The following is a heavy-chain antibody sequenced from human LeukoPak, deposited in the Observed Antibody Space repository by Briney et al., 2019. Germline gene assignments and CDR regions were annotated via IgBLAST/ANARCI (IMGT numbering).Heavy chain of an antibody. Sequence: SETLSLTCTVSGYSISSGYYWGWIRQPPGKGLEWIGSIYHSGSTYYNPSLKSRVTISVDTSKNQFSLKLSSVTAADTAVYYCARPAKGYCSSTSCYGNWFDPWGQGTLVTVSS. D-gene: IGHD2-2*01. CDR2: IYHSGST. J-gene: IGHJ5*02. CDR1: GYSISSGYY. CDR3: ARPAKGYCSSTSCYGNWFDP. V-gene: IGHV4-38-2*02.